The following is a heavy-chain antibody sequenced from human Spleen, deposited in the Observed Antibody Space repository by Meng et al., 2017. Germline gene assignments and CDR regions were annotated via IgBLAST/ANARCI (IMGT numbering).Heavy chain of an antibody. J-gene: IGHJ4*02. V-gene: IGHV3-53*01. CDR1: VFSVSSNN. D-gene: IGHD1-26*01. CDR2: IYSGGGT. Sequence: EVQLVESGGGLIQPGGSLRLSCAASVFSVSSNNMNWVRQATGKGLDWVSLIYSGGGTNYAASVKGRFNISRDSSKSTLYLQMNSLRAEDTAVYYCASFGGSHIGYWGQGVLVTVSS. CDR3: ASFGGSHIGY.